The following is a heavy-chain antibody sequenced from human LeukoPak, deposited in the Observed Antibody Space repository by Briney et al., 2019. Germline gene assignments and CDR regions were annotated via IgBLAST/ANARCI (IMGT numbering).Heavy chain of an antibody. CDR3: ARPFRLERRRLDAFDI. CDR1: GFTFSSYG. Sequence: GGSLRLSCAASGFTFSSYGMHWVRQARSKGLEWVANIKQDGSEKYYVDSVKGRFTISRDNAKNSLYLQMNSLRAEDTAVYYCARPFRLERRRLDAFDIWGQGTMVTVSS. V-gene: IGHV3-7*01. D-gene: IGHD1-1*01. CDR2: IKQDGSEK. J-gene: IGHJ3*02.